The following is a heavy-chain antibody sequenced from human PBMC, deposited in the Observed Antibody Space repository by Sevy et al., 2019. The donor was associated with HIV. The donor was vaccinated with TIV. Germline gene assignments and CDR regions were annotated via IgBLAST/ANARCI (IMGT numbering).Heavy chain of an antibody. CDR3: AKDFTGYNGMDV. D-gene: IGHD3-9*01. Sequence: GGSLRLSCVVSGISFTTSGMHWVRQAPGKGLEWVAVISYHGREKFYAESVKGRSTISRYNSKNMLYLQINSLRAEDTAVYYCAKDFTGYNGMDVWGQGTMVTVSS. V-gene: IGHV3-30*18. CDR2: ISYHGREK. J-gene: IGHJ6*02. CDR1: GISFTTSG.